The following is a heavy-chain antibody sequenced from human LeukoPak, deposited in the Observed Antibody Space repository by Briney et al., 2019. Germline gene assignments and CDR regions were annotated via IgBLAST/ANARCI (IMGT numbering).Heavy chain of an antibody. CDR1: GFTFEHYA. D-gene: IGHD3-10*01. Sequence: GGSLRLSCAASGFTFEHYAMHWVRQAPGRGLEWVSGISWNSGNIGYADSVKGRFTISRDNAKNSLYLQMNSLRAEDTAVYYCARGLLWFGESHAFDIWGQGTMVTVSS. J-gene: IGHJ3*02. V-gene: IGHV3-9*01. CDR3: ARGLLWFGESHAFDI. CDR2: ISWNSGNI.